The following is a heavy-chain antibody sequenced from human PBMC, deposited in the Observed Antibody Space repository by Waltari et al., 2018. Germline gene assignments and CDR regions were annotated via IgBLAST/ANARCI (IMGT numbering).Heavy chain of an antibody. V-gene: IGHV4-39*01. Sequence: QLQLQESGPGLVKPSETLSLTCTVSGGSISSSSYYWGWIRQPPGKGLEWIGSIYYSGGTYDNPSLKSRVSISVDTSKNQFSLKLSSVTAADTAVYYCARNGFTIFGVVDRRGAFDIWGQGTMVTVSS. CDR1: GGSISSSSYY. D-gene: IGHD3-3*01. CDR3: ARNGFTIFGVVDRRGAFDI. CDR2: IYYSGGT. J-gene: IGHJ3*02.